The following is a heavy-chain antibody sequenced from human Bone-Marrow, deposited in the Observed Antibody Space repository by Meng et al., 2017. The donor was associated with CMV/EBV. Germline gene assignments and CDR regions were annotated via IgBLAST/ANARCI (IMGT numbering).Heavy chain of an antibody. Sequence: GESLKISCAASGFTFSSYWMSWVRQAPGKGLEWVANIKQDGSEKYYVDSVKGRFTISRDNAKNSLYLQMNSLRAEDTAVYYCAKDIVVVVAARLHYGMDVWGQGTTVTGSS. CDR2: IKQDGSEK. V-gene: IGHV3-7*01. CDR3: AKDIVVVVAARLHYGMDV. J-gene: IGHJ6*02. D-gene: IGHD2-15*01. CDR1: GFTFSSYW.